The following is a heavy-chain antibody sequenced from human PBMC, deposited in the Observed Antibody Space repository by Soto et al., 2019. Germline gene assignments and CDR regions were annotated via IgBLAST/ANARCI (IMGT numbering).Heavy chain of an antibody. Sequence: QVQLVQSGAEVKKPGSSVKVSCKASGGTFSSYAISWVRQAPGQGLEWMGGIIPIFGTANYAQKFQGRFTNTTDESTSTAYMELSSLRSEDAAVYYCARNWPRYCSGGSCYTSWFDYWGQGTLVTVSS. CDR1: GGTFSSYA. CDR3: ARNWPRYCSGGSCYTSWFDY. CDR2: IIPIFGTA. J-gene: IGHJ4*02. D-gene: IGHD2-15*01. V-gene: IGHV1-69*01.